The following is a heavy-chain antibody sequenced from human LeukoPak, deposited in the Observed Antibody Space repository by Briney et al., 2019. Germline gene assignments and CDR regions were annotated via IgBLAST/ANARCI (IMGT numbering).Heavy chain of an antibody. Sequence: PGRCLRLSRAAAGFTFSSYWMSWVRQAPGKGMEWVANIKKDGRENTYVSSVKGPFRMSRHNAKSSLYLQMNSLRAENTAVYYGARGLELYYGMDVWGKGATVTVSS. CDR2: IKKDGREN. V-gene: IGHV3-7*03. CDR1: GFTFSSYW. CDR3: ARGLELYYGMDV. D-gene: IGHD1-7*01. J-gene: IGHJ6*04.